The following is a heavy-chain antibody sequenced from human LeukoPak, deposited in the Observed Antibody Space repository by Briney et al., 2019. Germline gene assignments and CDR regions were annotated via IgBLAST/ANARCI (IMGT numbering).Heavy chain of an antibody. D-gene: IGHD6-13*01. Sequence: ETLSLTCAVYGGSFSGYYWSWIRQAPGKGLEWVSAISGSGGSTYYADSVKGRFTISRDNSKNTLYLQMNSLRAEDTAVYYCARDTQQVGVFDYWGQGTLVTVSS. CDR2: ISGSGGST. V-gene: IGHV3-23*01. J-gene: IGHJ4*02. CDR1: GGSFSGYY. CDR3: ARDTQQVGVFDY.